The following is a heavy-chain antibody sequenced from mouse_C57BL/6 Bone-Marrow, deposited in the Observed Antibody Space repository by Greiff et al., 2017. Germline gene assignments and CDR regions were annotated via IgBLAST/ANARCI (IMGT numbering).Heavy chain of an antibody. CDR1: GYTFTSYW. CDR3: ARRAILRYFDV. V-gene: IGHV1-64*01. CDR2: IHPNSGST. J-gene: IGHJ1*03. D-gene: IGHD3-1*01. Sequence: QVQLKQPGAELVKPGASVKLSCKASGYTFTSYWMHWVKQRPGQGLEWIGMIHPNSGSTNYNEKFKSKATLTVDKSSSTAYMQLSSLTSEDSAVYYCARRAILRYFDVWGTGTTVTVSS.